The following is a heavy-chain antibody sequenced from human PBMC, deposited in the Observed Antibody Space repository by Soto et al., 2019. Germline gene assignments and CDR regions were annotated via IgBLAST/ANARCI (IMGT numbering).Heavy chain of an antibody. CDR2: ISGSGDYT. D-gene: IGHD4-17*01. CDR1: GFTFSTSG. CDR3: AKHGGFDI. J-gene: IGHJ3*02. Sequence: EVQLLESGGGLVQPGGSLRLSCAASGFTFSTSGMSWVRQAPGKGLEWVSSISGSGDYTNYADSVKGRFTISRDNSKNTLYLQLNSLTAEDTAVYYCAKHGGFDIWGQGTMVAVSS. V-gene: IGHV3-23*01.